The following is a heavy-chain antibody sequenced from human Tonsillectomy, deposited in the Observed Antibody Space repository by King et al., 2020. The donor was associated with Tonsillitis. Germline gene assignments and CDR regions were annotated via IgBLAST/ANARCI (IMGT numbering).Heavy chain of an antibody. J-gene: IGHJ3*02. D-gene: IGHD3-16*01. Sequence: VQLQQWGAGLLKPSETLSLTCDVYGGSFSGYYWTWIRQIPGKGLEWIGEITHGGGTTYNPSLQSRVTISVDMSKNQFSLKLGSVTAADTAVYYCARGRARSFGRGRLPGIWGRGAMVIVSS. CDR3: ARGRARSFGRGRLPGI. CDR1: GGSFSGYY. V-gene: IGHV4-34*01. CDR2: ITHGGGT.